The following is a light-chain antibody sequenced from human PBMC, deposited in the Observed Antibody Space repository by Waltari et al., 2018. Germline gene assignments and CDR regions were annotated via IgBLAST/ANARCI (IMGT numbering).Light chain of an antibody. V-gene: IGKV4-1*01. CDR3: HQYYSTPWT. Sequence: DIVMTQSPDSLAVSLGERATINCKSSQSVLYSSSNKNYLTWYQQNPGKPPKLLIYWASTRESGVPDRFSGSGSGTDFTLTISSLQAEDVAVYYCHQYYSTPWTFGQGTKVEIK. CDR2: WAS. CDR1: QSVLYSSSNKNY. J-gene: IGKJ1*01.